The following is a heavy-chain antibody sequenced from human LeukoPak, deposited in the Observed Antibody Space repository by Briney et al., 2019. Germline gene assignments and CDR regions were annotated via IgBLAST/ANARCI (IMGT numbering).Heavy chain of an antibody. Sequence: PETLSLTCTVSGGSISSYYWSWIRQPPGKGLEWIGYIYYSGSTNYNPSLKSRVTISVDTSKNQFSLKLSSVTAADTAVYYCAREWGYVDYWGQGTLVTVSS. V-gene: IGHV4-59*01. CDR1: GGSISSYY. CDR3: AREWGYVDY. J-gene: IGHJ4*02. D-gene: IGHD3-16*01. CDR2: IYYSGST.